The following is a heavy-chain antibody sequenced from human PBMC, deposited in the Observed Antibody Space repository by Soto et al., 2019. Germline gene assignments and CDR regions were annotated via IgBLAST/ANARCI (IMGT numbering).Heavy chain of an antibody. D-gene: IGHD4-17*01. CDR3: ARERATVTTEEAFDI. Sequence: PSETLSLTCTVSGGSISSGGYYWSWIRQHPGKGLEWIGYIYYSGSTYYNPSLKSRVTISVDTSKNQFSLKLSSVTAADTAVYNCARERATVTTEEAFDIWGQGTMVTVSS. V-gene: IGHV4-31*03. CDR1: GGSISSGGYY. J-gene: IGHJ3*02. CDR2: IYYSGST.